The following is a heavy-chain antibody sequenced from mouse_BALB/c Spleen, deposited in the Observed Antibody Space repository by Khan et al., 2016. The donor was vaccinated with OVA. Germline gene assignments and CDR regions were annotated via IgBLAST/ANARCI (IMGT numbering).Heavy chain of an antibody. CDR2: IYPGNGYT. CDR1: GSTFTSYG. Sequence: EVQLQESGAELGRPGSSVKLSCKTSGSTFTSYGIKWVKQRPGQGLEWIGYIYPGNGYTEYNERFQGKAILTSDTSSSTAYMQLRSLTSEDSAMYFCTTAYYRYCFDYWGQGTILTVSS. CDR3: TTAYYRYCFDY. V-gene: IGHV1S134*01. D-gene: IGHD2-14*01. J-gene: IGHJ2*01.